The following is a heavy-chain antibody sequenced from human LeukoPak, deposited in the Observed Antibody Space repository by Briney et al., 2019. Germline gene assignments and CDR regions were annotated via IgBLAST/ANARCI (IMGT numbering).Heavy chain of an antibody. CDR2: ISSSGSTI. CDR3: ARDRYDFWSGYYPTYYYYYYMDV. V-gene: IGHV3-48*04. J-gene: IGHJ6*03. D-gene: IGHD3-3*01. CDR1: GFTFSTHD. Sequence: GGSLRLSCAASGFTFSTHDLNWVRQAPGKGLEWVSYISSSGSTIYYADSVKGRFTISRDNAKNSLYLQMNSLRAEDTAVYYCARDRYDFWSGYYPTYYYYYYMDVWGKGTTVTVSS.